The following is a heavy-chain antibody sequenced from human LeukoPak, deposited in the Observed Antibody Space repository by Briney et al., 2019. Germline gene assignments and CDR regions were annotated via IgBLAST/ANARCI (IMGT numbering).Heavy chain of an antibody. V-gene: IGHV4-59*01. D-gene: IGHD5-18*01. CDR1: GGSISSYY. J-gene: IGHJ3*02. Sequence: PSETLSLTCTVSGGSISSYYWSGIRQPPGKGLEWIGYIYYSGSTNYNPSLKSRVTMSVDTSKNQFSLKLSSVTAADTAVYYCARASYSHGYGAFDIWGQGTMVTVSS. CDR3: ARASYSHGYGAFDI. CDR2: IYYSGST.